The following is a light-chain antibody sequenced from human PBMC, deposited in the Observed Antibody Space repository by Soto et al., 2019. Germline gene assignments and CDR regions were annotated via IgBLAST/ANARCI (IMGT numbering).Light chain of an antibody. CDR2: DAS. Sequence: EIVLTQSPGTLSLSPGESATLSCRASQSVGRNYLAWFQHKPGQAPRLVIYDASNRATGVPDRFSGSGSGTDFTLTVTRLEPEDFAVYYCQQRSDWPLTFGGGARVEVK. J-gene: IGKJ4*01. CDR3: QQRSDWPLT. CDR1: QSVGRNY. V-gene: IGKV3D-20*02.